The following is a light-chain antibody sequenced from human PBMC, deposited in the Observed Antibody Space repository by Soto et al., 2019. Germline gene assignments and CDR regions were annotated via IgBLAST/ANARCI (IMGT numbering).Light chain of an antibody. J-gene: IGKJ3*01. CDR2: EIS. CDR1: QGVRSS. CDR3: LQHNSYPFT. V-gene: IGKV1-17*01. Sequence: DIQMTQSPSSLSASAGDRVTITCRASQGVRSSLDWYQQKPGKAPKRLVYEISSLQSGVPSRFSGSGSGTEFPLTISSLQPEDFATYYCLQHNSYPFTFGPRTKVDIK.